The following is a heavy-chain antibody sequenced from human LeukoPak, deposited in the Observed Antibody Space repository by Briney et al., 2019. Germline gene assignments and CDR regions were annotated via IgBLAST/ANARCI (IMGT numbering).Heavy chain of an antibody. CDR3: ARETRIVVVPAAIKEGVSNWFDP. CDR1: GFTFSSFT. V-gene: IGHV3-48*04. D-gene: IGHD2-2*02. CDR2: ISSSGSTI. Sequence: GGSLRLSCAASGFTFSSFTMNWVRQAPGKGLEWISHISSSGSTIHYADSVKGRFTISRDNAKNSLYLQMNSLRAEDTAVYYCARETRIVVVPAAIKEGVSNWFDPWGQGTLVTVSS. J-gene: IGHJ5*02.